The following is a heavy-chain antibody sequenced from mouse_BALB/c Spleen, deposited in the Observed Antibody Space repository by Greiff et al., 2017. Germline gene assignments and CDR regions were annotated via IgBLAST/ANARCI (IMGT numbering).Heavy chain of an antibody. CDR2: ISSGSSTI. V-gene: IGHV5-17*02. Sequence: EVQRVESGGGLVQPGGSRKLSCAASGFTFSSFGMHWVRQAPEKGLEWVAYISSGSSTIYYADTVKGRFTISRDNPKNTLFLQMTSLRSEDTAMYYCARSGYYYFDYWGQGTTLTVSS. CDR1: GFTFSSFG. CDR3: ARSGYYYFDY. D-gene: IGHD2-3*01. J-gene: IGHJ2*01.